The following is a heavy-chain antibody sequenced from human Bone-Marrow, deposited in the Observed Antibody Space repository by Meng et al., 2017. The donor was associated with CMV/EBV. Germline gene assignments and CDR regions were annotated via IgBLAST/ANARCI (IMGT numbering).Heavy chain of an antibody. CDR1: GGTFSSYA. V-gene: IGHV1-69*05. CDR2: IIPIFGTA. Sequence: SVKVSCKASGGTFSSYAISWVRQAPGQGLEWMGGIIPIFGTANYAQKFQGRVTITTDESTSTAYMELSSLRSEDTAVYYCAQMLYDFWSGYQTLDYYYYGMNVWGQGPTVPVSS. CDR3: AQMLYDFWSGYQTLDYYYYGMNV. D-gene: IGHD3-3*01. J-gene: IGHJ6*02.